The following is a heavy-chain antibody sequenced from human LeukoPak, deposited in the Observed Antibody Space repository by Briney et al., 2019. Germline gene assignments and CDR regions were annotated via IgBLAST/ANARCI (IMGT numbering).Heavy chain of an antibody. CDR1: GFTASNNY. V-gene: IGHV3-66*02. CDR3: ARLTAGTHFDY. Sequence: PGGSLRLSCAASGFTASNNYMTWVRQAPGKGLEWVSIIYSGGSTYYADSVKGRFTISRDNSKNTLYLHMNSLNAEDTAVYYCARLTAGTHFDYWGQGTLVTVSS. J-gene: IGHJ4*02. CDR2: IYSGGST.